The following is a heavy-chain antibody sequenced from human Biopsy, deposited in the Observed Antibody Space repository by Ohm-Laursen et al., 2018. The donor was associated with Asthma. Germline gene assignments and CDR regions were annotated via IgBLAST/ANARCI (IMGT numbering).Heavy chain of an antibody. V-gene: IGHV1-69*01. CDR3: GGCSSSNYYYGMDV. J-gene: IGHJ6*02. CDR1: GDSFSNYA. CDR2: IIPIIGTA. Sequence: SVKISCKASGDSFSNYAISWVRQAPGQGLEWMGGIIPIIGTAHYAPKFQGRVTISADESTSTAYMELTSLSSEDTAVFFCGGCSSSNYYYGMDVWGQGTTVIVSS. D-gene: IGHD6-6*01.